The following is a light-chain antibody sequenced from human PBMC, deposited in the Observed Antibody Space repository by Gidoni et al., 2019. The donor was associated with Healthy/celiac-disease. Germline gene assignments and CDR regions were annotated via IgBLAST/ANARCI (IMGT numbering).Light chain of an antibody. CDR2: DAS. Sequence: EIVLTQSPATLSLAPGERATLSCRASQSVSSYLAWYQQKPGQAPRLLIYDASNRATGIPARFSGSGSGTDFTLTISSLEPEDFAVYYCQQRSNWPHLTFGGGTKVEIK. J-gene: IGKJ4*01. CDR3: QQRSNWPHLT. CDR1: QSVSSY. V-gene: IGKV3-11*01.